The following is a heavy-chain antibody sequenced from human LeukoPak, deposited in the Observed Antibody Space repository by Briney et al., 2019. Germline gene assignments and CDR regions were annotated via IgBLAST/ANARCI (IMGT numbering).Heavy chain of an antibody. V-gene: IGHV3-30*18. CDR1: GFTFSGYG. J-gene: IGHJ4*02. D-gene: IGHD6-19*01. CDR2: ISYDGSSK. CDR3: AKEAGLAVAGPSETFDY. Sequence: PGGSLRLSCAASGFTFSGYGMHWVRQAPGKGLEWVAGISYDGSSKTYADSLKGRFTISRDKSENTLYLQMNSLGAEDTAVYYCAKEAGLAVAGPSETFDYWGQGTLVTVSS.